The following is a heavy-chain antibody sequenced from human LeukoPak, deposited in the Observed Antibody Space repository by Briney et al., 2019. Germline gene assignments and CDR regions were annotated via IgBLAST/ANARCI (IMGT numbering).Heavy chain of an antibody. Sequence: SKTLSLTCTVSGGSISSYYWSWIRQPAGKGLEWIGRTYTSGSTIYNPSLKSRVTMSVDTSKNQFSLRLSSVTAADTAVYYCACYSSSLWTDAFDIWGQGTMVTVSS. J-gene: IGHJ3*02. CDR3: ACYSSSLWTDAFDI. D-gene: IGHD6-13*01. CDR2: TYTSGST. V-gene: IGHV4-4*07. CDR1: GGSISSYY.